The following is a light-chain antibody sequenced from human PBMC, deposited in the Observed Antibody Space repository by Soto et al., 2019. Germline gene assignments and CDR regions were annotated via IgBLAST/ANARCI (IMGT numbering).Light chain of an antibody. Sequence: EIVLTQSPGTLSLSPGERATLSCRASQSFSSSYLAWYQQKPGQAPRLLSYGASSRATGIPDRFSGSGSGTDFTLTISRLEPEDFAVYYCQQYGSATGWTFGQGSKVEIK. V-gene: IGKV3-20*01. J-gene: IGKJ1*01. CDR1: QSFSSSY. CDR3: QQYGSATGWT. CDR2: GAS.